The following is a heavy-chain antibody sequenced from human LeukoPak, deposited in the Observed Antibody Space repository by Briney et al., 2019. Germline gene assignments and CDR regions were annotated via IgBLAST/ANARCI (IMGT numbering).Heavy chain of an antibody. D-gene: IGHD2-15*01. CDR1: GFTFRSYS. J-gene: IGHJ4*02. CDR2: ISSSGSTI. V-gene: IGHV3-48*01. Sequence: GGSLRLSCAASGFTFRSYSMNWVRQAPGKGLEWVSYISSSGSTIYYADSVKGRFTISRDNAKNSLYLQMNSLRAEDTAVYYCARQGYCSGGSCYFFDYWGQGTLVTVSS. CDR3: ARQGYCSGGSCYFFDY.